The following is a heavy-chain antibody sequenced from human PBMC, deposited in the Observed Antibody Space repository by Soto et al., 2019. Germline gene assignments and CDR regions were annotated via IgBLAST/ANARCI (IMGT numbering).Heavy chain of an antibody. CDR1: GFTFSNYA. CDR2: IKSNADGGTK. V-gene: IGHV3-15*01. J-gene: IGHJ6*02. Sequence: GGSLRLSCAASGFTFSNYAMSWVRQAPGKGLEWVGLIKSNADGGTKDYTSPVKGRFTISRNDSKNTLYLQMNSLKTEDTAVYYCTTDPVDKMALDYFYYGMDAWGQGTTVTV. CDR3: TTDPVDKMALDYFYYGMDA. D-gene: IGHD3-22*01.